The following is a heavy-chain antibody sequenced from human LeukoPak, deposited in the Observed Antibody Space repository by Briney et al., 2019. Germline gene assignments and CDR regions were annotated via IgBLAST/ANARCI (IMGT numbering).Heavy chain of an antibody. CDR2: IIPIFGTA. D-gene: IGHD3-22*01. CDR3: ARGPYYYDSSGYYHDY. CDR1: GGTFSSSA. V-gene: IGHV1-69*05. Sequence: ASVKVSCKASGGTFSSSAISWVRQAPGQGLEWMGGIIPIFGTANYAQKFQGRVTITTNESTSTAYMELSSLRSEDTAVYYCARGPYYYDSSGYYHDYWGQGTLVTVSS. J-gene: IGHJ4*02.